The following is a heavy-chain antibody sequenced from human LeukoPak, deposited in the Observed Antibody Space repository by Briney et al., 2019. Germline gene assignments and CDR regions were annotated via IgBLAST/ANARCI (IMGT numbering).Heavy chain of an antibody. CDR3: AREFSSSSGAFDI. CDR2: INPNSGGT. CDR1: GYTFTGYY. Sequence: ASVKVSCKASGYTFTGYYMHWVRQAPGQGLEWMGWINPNSGGTNYAQKFQGRVTMTRDTSISTAYMELSSLRSEDTAIYYCAREFSSSSGAFDICGQGTMVTVSS. J-gene: IGHJ3*02. D-gene: IGHD6-6*01. V-gene: IGHV1-2*02.